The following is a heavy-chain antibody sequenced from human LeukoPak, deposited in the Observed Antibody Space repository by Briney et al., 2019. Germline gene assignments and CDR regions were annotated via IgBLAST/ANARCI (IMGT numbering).Heavy chain of an antibody. V-gene: IGHV3-7*03. CDR2: IKQDGSEK. CDR1: GFTFSTYW. D-gene: IGHD6-6*01. Sequence: GGSLRLSCAASGFTFSTYWMSWVRQAPGKGLEWVANIKQDGSEKYYVDSVKGRFTISRDNAKNSLYLQMNSLRAEDMALYYCAKDNIAARGGFDYWGQGTLVTVSS. J-gene: IGHJ4*02. CDR3: AKDNIAARGGFDY.